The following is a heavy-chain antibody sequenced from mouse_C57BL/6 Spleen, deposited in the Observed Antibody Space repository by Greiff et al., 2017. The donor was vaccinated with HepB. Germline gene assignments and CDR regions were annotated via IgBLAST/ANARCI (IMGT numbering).Heavy chain of an antibody. D-gene: IGHD1-1*01. CDR1: GFSLTSYG. CDR3: AKGYGSSPTGFDY. V-gene: IGHV2-5*01. J-gene: IGHJ2*01. CDR2: IWRDGST. Sequence: VHLVESGPGLVQPSQSLSITCTVSGFSLTSYGVHWVRQSPGKGLEWLGVIWRDGSTDYNAAFMSRLSITKDNSKSQVFFKMNSLQADDAAIYYCAKGYGSSPTGFDYWGQGTTLTVSS.